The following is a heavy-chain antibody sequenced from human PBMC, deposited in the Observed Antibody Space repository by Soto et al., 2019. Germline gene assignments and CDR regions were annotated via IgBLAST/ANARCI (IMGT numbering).Heavy chain of an antibody. V-gene: IGHV1-18*01. CDR2: ISAYNGNT. CDR1: GYTFTSCG. J-gene: IGHJ6*03. D-gene: IGHD3-9*01. Sequence: ASVKVSCKASGYTFTSCGISRVRQAHGQGLEWMGWISAYNGNTNYAQKLQGRVTMTTDTSTSTAYMELRSLRSDDTAVYYCARDPLPYYSILTPPIHYYSYMDVWGKGTTVTVS. CDR3: ARDPLPYYSILTPPIHYYSYMDV.